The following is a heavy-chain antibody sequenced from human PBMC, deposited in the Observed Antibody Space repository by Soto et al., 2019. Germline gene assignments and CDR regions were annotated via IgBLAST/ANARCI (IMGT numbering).Heavy chain of an antibody. CDR1: GYTFTSYG. J-gene: IGHJ6*02. D-gene: IGHD4-17*01. CDR3: ARDPNYGDYDYYYYGMDV. Sequence: QVQLVQSGAEVKKPGASVKVSCKASGYTFTSYGISWVRQAPGQGLEWMGWISAYNGNTNYAQKLQGRVTMTTATSTSTAYMELRSLRSDDTAVYYCARDPNYGDYDYYYYGMDVWGQGTTVTVSS. V-gene: IGHV1-18*01. CDR2: ISAYNGNT.